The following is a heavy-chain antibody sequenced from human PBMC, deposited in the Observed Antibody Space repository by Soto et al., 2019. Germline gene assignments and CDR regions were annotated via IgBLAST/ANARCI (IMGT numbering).Heavy chain of an antibody. Sequence: PGGSLRLSCAASGFTFSSYSMNWVRQAPGKGLEWVSSIGSSSSYIYYADSVKGRFTISRDNAKNSLYLQMNSLRAEDTAVYYCARAAVLLWFGEPQKIFDYWGQGTLVTVSS. CDR1: GFTFSSYS. CDR3: ARAAVLLWFGEPQKIFDY. V-gene: IGHV3-21*01. CDR2: IGSSSSYI. J-gene: IGHJ4*02. D-gene: IGHD3-10*01.